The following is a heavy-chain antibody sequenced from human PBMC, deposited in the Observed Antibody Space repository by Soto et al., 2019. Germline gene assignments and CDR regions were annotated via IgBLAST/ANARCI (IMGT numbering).Heavy chain of an antibody. CDR3: ARDYHGDYYFDC. V-gene: IGHV3-48*02. D-gene: IGHD4-17*01. J-gene: IGHJ4*02. Sequence: GGSLRLSCAGSGFTFSSYSMNWVRQAPGKGLEWVSYISSSSSTIYYADSVKGRFTISRDIAKSSLYLQMNSLRDEDTAVYYCARDYHGDYYFDCWGQGTLVTVSS. CDR2: ISSSSSTI. CDR1: GFTFSSYS.